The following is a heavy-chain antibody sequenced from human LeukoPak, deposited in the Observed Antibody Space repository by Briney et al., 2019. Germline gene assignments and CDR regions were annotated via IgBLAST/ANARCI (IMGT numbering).Heavy chain of an antibody. CDR2: IQFSGNT. J-gene: IGHJ4*02. V-gene: IGHV4-31*03. CDR3: ARIRAAAGDY. CDR1: RGSISSGGYY. Sequence: SQTLSLTCTVSRGSISSGGYYCSWIRQHPGKGLEWIGYIQFSGNTYYNPSLKSRVSISVDTSKNQFSLKLSSVTAADTAVYYCARIRAAAGDYWGQGTLVTVSS. D-gene: IGHD6-13*01.